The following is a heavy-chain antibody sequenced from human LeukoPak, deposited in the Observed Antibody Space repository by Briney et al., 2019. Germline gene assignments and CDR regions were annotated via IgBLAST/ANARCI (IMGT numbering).Heavy chain of an antibody. CDR1: GGSFSGYY. V-gene: IGHV4-34*01. CDR2: INHSGST. D-gene: IGHD3-22*01. J-gene: IGHJ4*02. Sequence: SETLSLTCAVYGGSFSGYYSSWIRQPPGKGLEWIGEINHSGSTNYNPSLKSRVTISVDTSKNQFSLKLSSVTAADTAVYYCARDNYDNSGYYFDYWGQGTLVTVSS. CDR3: ARDNYDNSGYYFDY.